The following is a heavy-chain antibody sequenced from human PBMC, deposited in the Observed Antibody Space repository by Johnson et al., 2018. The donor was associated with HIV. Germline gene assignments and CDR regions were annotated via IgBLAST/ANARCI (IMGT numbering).Heavy chain of an antibody. Sequence: VQLVESGGGLVQPGRSLRLSCAASGFTFDDYAMHWVRQAPGKGLEWVSGISWNSGSKGYADSVKGRFTISRDNSKNTLYLKMNSLRAEDTAVYYCAKEQWFGELYAFHMWGQGTMVRVSS. CDR1: GFTFDDYA. V-gene: IGHV3-9*01. CDR2: ISWNSGSK. CDR3: AKEQWFGELYAFHM. J-gene: IGHJ3*02. D-gene: IGHD3-10*01.